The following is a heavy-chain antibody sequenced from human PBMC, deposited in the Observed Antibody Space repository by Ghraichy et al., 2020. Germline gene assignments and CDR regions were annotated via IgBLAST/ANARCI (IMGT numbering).Heavy chain of an antibody. J-gene: IGHJ4*02. D-gene: IGHD3-3*01. Sequence: GGSLRLSCAASGFTFSSYSMNWVRQAPGKGLEWVSSISSSSSYIYYADSVKGRFTISRDNAKNSLYLQMNSLRAEDTAVYYCAGAGEWLLYSPSWWGQGTLVTVSS. CDR2: ISSSSSYI. CDR1: GFTFSSYS. V-gene: IGHV3-21*01. CDR3: AGAGEWLLYSPSW.